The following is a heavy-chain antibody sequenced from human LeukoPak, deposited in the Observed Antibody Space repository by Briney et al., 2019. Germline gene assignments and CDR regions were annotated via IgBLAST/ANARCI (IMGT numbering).Heavy chain of an antibody. Sequence: GGSLRLSCAASGFAVSANYMSWVRQAPGKGLEWVAVISYDGSNKYYADSVKGRFTISRDNSKNTLYLQMNSLRAEDTAVYYCARESYGSGSYYNEGLNYFDYWGQGTLVTVSS. D-gene: IGHD3-10*01. CDR3: ARESYGSGSYYNEGLNYFDY. CDR2: ISYDGSNK. CDR1: GFAVSANY. V-gene: IGHV3-30-3*01. J-gene: IGHJ4*02.